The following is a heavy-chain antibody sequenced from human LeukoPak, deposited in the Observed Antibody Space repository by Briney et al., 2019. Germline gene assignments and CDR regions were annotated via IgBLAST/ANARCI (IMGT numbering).Heavy chain of an antibody. CDR2: ISYDGSNK. V-gene: IGHV3-30*18. Sequence: GGSLRLSCAVSGFTFSSYGMHWVRQAPGKGLEWVAVISYDGSNKYYADSVKGRFTISRDNSKNTLYLQMNSLRAEDTAVYYCAKDLQQWLVGDWFDPWGQGTLVTVSS. CDR3: AKDLQQWLVGDWFDP. J-gene: IGHJ5*02. CDR1: GFTFSSYG. D-gene: IGHD6-19*01.